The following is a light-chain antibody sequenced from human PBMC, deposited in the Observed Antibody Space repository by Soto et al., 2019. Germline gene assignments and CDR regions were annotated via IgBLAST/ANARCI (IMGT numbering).Light chain of an antibody. CDR2: KAS. CDR3: QHYTSYPLT. CDR1: QSISSR. Sequence: DIQMTQSPSTLSASVGDRVTITCRASQSISSRLAWYQQRPGKAPKLLIYKASSLDSGVPSRFSGSGSGTEFTLTISSLQPDEFATYYCQHYTSYPLTFGGGTKVDI. V-gene: IGKV1-5*03. J-gene: IGKJ4*01.